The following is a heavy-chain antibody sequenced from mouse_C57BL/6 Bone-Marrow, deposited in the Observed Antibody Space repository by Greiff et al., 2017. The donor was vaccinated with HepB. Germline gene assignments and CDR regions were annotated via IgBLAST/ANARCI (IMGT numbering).Heavy chain of an antibody. D-gene: IGHD6-1*01. V-gene: IGHV1-26*01. CDR2: INPNNGGT. CDR3: ASSTLPYLYAMDY. CDR1: GYTFTDYY. Sequence: VQLQQSGPELVKPGASVKISCKASGYTFTDYYINWVKQSHGKSLEWIGDINPNNGGTSYNQKFKGKATLTVDKSSSTAYMEFRSLTSEDSAVYDFASSTLPYLYAMDYWGQGTSVTVSS. J-gene: IGHJ4*01.